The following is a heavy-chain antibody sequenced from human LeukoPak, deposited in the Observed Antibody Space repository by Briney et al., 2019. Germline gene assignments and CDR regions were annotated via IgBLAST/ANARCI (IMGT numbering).Heavy chain of an antibody. Sequence: GGSLRLSCAASGFTFSDYYMSWIRQAPGKGLEWISYIGSSGSTIYYADSVKGRFTISRDNARNSLYLQMNSLRAEDTAIYYCARGNSAWYHFDYWGQGTLVTVSS. V-gene: IGHV3-11*04. CDR3: ARGNSAWYHFDY. D-gene: IGHD6-19*01. CDR2: IGSSGSTI. CDR1: GFTFSDYY. J-gene: IGHJ4*02.